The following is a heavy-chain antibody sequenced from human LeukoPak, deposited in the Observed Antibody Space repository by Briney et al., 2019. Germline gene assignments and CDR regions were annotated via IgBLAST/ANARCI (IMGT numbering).Heavy chain of an antibody. CDR2: IYTGGST. CDR3: ARGYFGSGSYYPYYFDY. CDR1: GFTFSNAW. D-gene: IGHD3-10*01. Sequence: PGGSLRLSCAASGFTFSNAWMSWVRQAPGKGLEWVSVIYTGGSTYYADSVKGRFTVSRDNSKNTLYLQMNSLRVEDTAVYNCARGYFGSGSYYPYYFDYWGQGTLVTVSS. V-gene: IGHV3-66*01. J-gene: IGHJ4*02.